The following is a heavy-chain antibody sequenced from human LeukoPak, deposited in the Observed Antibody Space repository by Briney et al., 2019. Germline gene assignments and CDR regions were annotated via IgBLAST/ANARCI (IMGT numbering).Heavy chain of an antibody. D-gene: IGHD6-13*01. V-gene: IGHV4-34*01. J-gene: IGHJ4*02. CDR3: ARGPGPYSSSFDY. CDR1: GGSFSGYY. Sequence: SETLSLTCAVYGGSFSGYYWSWIRQPPGKGLEWIGEINHSGSTNYNPSLKSRVTISVDTSKNQFSLKLSSVTAADTAVYHCARGPGPYSSSFDYWGQGTLVTVSS. CDR2: INHSGST.